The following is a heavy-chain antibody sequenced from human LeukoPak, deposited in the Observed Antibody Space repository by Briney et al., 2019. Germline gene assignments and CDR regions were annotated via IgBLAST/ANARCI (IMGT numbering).Heavy chain of an antibody. Sequence: GGSLRLFCAASGFTFSSFEMHWVRQAPGKGLEWAAFIREDGSNKYYADSVKGRFTISRDNSKNTLYLQMNSLRAVDTAVYYCAKDPTHYRVWDDYVSTFLSYWGQGTLVTVSS. V-gene: IGHV3-30*02. CDR1: GFTFSSFE. J-gene: IGHJ4*02. CDR3: AKDPTHYRVWDDYVSTFLSY. CDR2: IREDGSNK. D-gene: IGHD4/OR15-4a*01.